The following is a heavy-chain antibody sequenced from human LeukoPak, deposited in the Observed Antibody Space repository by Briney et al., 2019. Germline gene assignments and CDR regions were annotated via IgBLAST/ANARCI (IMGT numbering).Heavy chain of an antibody. V-gene: IGHV1-69*13. CDR3: ARDAPHDYGDYG. CDR2: IIPIFGTA. Sequence: GASVKVSCKASGCTFSSYAISWVRQAPGQGLEWMGGIIPIFGTANYAQKFQGRVTITADESTSTAYMELSSLRSEDTAVYYCARDAPHDYGDYGWGQGTLVTVSS. J-gene: IGHJ4*02. D-gene: IGHD4-17*01. CDR1: GCTFSSYA.